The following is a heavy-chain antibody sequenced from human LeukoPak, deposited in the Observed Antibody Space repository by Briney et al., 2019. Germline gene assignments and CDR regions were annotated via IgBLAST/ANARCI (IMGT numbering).Heavy chain of an antibody. V-gene: IGHV4-59*08. Sequence: PSETLSLTCTVSGGSISSYYWSWIRHPPGKGLEWIGYIYYRGSPNYNPSLQSRVTISVDTSKNQFSLNLKSVTAADTAVYYCARHLGYCGTTSCFGRAYWFDPWGQGTLVTVSS. CDR1: GGSISSYY. CDR2: IYYRGSP. CDR3: ARHLGYCGTTSCFGRAYWFDP. D-gene: IGHD2-2*01. J-gene: IGHJ5*02.